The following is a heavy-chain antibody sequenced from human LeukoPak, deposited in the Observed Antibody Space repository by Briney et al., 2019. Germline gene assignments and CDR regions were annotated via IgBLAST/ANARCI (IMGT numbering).Heavy chain of an antibody. CDR2: IWYDGSNK. CDR3: ARDSGSYLQPTDY. Sequence: GVSLRLSCAAPGIPFSSFGMHWLRQAPGKGLEWVAFIWYDGSNKYYADSVKGRFTISRDNSKNTLYLQMDSLRAEDTAVYHCARDSGSYLQPTDYWGQGTLVTVSS. V-gene: IGHV3-33*01. CDR1: GIPFSSFG. J-gene: IGHJ4*02. D-gene: IGHD1-26*01.